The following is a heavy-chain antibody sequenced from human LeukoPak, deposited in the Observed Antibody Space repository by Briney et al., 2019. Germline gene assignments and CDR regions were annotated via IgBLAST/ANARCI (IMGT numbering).Heavy chain of an antibody. Sequence: GGSLRLSCAASGFTFSSYAMSWARQAPGKGLEWVSAISGSGGSTYYADSVKGRFTISRDNSKNTLYLQMNSLRAEDTAVYYCARDRASYDFWSGYNYMDVWGKGTTVTVSS. CDR3: ARDRASYDFWSGYNYMDV. J-gene: IGHJ6*03. CDR1: GFTFSSYA. CDR2: ISGSGGST. V-gene: IGHV3-23*01. D-gene: IGHD3-3*01.